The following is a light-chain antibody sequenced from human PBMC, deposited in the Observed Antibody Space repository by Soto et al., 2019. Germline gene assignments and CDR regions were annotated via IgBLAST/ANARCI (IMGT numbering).Light chain of an antibody. Sequence: QSALTQPASVSGSPGQSITISRTGTSSDVGDYDYVSWYQQHPGKAPKLMIFDVSNRPSGVSNRFSGSKSGNTASLTISGLQAEDEADYYCSSYTSSSTVLFGGGTKLTVL. CDR2: DVS. J-gene: IGLJ2*01. V-gene: IGLV2-14*01. CDR3: SSYTSSSTVL. CDR1: SSDVGDYDY.